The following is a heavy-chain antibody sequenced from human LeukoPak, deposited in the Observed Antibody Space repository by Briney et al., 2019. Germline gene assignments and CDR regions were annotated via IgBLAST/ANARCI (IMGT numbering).Heavy chain of an antibody. CDR1: GFTFSSYE. CDR3: AELGITMIGCV. V-gene: IGHV3-48*03. D-gene: IGHD3-10*02. J-gene: IGHJ6*04. CDR2: ISSSGSTI. Sequence: PGGSLRLSCAASGFTFSSYEMNWVRQAPGKGLEWVSYISSSGSTIYYADSVKGRFTISRDNAKNSLHLQMNSLRAEDTAVYYCAELGITMIGCVRGKGNTVTISS.